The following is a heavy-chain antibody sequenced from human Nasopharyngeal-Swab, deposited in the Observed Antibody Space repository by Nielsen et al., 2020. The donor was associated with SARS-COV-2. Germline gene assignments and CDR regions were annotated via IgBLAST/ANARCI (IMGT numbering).Heavy chain of an antibody. CDR1: GGSVRNSNY. CDR3: ARSSSTSATWYFDA. J-gene: IGHJ5*02. CDR2: IYHSGTT. D-gene: IGHD1-1*01. Sequence: SETLSLTCAVSGGSVRNSNYWSWVRQSPGKGLEWIGEIYHSGTTNYNPSLQSRVTISVDKSKNPFSLTLGSVTAADTAVYYCARSSSTSATWYFDAWGPGALVTVSS. V-gene: IGHV4-4*02.